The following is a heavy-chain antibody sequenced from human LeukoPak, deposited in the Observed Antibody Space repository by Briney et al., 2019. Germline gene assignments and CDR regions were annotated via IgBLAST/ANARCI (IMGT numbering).Heavy chain of an antibody. CDR1: GGTFSSYA. J-gene: IGHJ6*03. CDR3: AREVDHSRDYYYYMDV. CDR2: IIPIFGTA. V-gene: IGHV1-69*13. D-gene: IGHD1-26*01. Sequence: ASVKVSCKASGGTFSSYAISWVRQAPGQGLEWMGGIIPIFGTANYAQKFQGRVTITADESTSTAYMELSSLRSEDTAVYYCAREVDHSRDYYYYMDVWGKGTTVTVSS.